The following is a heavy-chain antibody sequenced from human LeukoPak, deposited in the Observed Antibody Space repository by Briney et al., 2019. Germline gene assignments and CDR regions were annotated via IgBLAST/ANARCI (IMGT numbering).Heavy chain of an antibody. CDR2: IRSKAYGGTT. J-gene: IGHJ4*02. CDR3: TAQQWELL. D-gene: IGHD1-26*01. CDR1: GFAFGDYA. V-gene: IGHV3-49*04. Sequence: GGSLRLSCTASGFAFGDYAMSWVRQAPGKGLEWVGFIRSKAYGGTTEYAASVKGRFTISRDDSKSIAYLQMNSLKTEDTAVYYCTAQQWELLWGQGTLVTVSS.